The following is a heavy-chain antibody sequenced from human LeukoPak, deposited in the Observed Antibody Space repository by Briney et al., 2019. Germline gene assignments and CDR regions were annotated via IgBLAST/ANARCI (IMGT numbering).Heavy chain of an antibody. V-gene: IGHV3-23*01. CDR3: RDPFDY. CDR1: GFTLSNHG. Sequence: GGSLRLSCSASGFTLSNHGMNWVRPAPGKGLEWVSGISPSADIKYYADSVKGRFTISRDNSKNTLYLQMNSLRAEDAAVYYCRDPFDYWGQGTLVTVSS. CDR2: ISPSADIK. J-gene: IGHJ4*02.